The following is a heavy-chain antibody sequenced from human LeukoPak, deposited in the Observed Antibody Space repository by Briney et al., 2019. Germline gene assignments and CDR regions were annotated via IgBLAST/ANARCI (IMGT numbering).Heavy chain of an antibody. CDR3: ARFLGRITISGVVPYGMDV. Sequence: PGGSLRLSCAASGFTVSSNYMTWVRQAPGKGLEWVSLSYSAGRTYYTDSVKGRFTISRHSSKNTLYLQMNSLRGEETAVYYCARFLGRITISGVVPYGMDVWGQGPTVTVSS. CDR2: SYSAGRT. J-gene: IGHJ6*02. CDR1: GFTVSSNY. V-gene: IGHV3-53*04. D-gene: IGHD3-3*01.